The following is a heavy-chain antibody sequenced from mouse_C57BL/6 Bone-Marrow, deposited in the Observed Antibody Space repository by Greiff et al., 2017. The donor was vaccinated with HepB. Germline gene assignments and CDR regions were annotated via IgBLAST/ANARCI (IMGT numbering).Heavy chain of an antibody. CDR2: IYPRSGNT. V-gene: IGHV1-81*01. CDR1: GYTFTSYG. D-gene: IGHD1-1*01. CDR3: ARGRITTVVAPYAMDY. J-gene: IGHJ4*01. Sequence: QVQLQQSGAELARPGASVKLSCKASGYTFTSYGISWVKQRNGQGLEWIGEIYPRSGNTYYNEKFKGKATLTADKSSSTAYMELRSLTSEDSAVYFCARGRITTVVAPYAMDYWGQGTSVTVSS.